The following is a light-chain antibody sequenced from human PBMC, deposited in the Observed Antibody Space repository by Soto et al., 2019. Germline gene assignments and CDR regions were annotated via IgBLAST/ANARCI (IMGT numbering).Light chain of an antibody. CDR3: CSFAGSYSYV. J-gene: IGLJ1*01. CDR1: SSDVGRYDY. CDR2: DVT. V-gene: IGLV2-11*01. Sequence: QSALTQPRSVSGSPGQSVTISCTGTSSDVGRYDYVSWYQQYPGEAPKLIIYDVTERPSGVPDRFSGSKSGNTASLTISGLRAEDEAAYSCCSFAGSYSYVFGRGTKVTLL.